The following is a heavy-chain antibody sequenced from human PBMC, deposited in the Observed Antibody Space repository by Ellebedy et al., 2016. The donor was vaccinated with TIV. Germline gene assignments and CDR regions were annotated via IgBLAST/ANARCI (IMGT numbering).Heavy chain of an antibody. V-gene: IGHV5-51*01. Sequence: ASVKVSCKGSGYSFTSYWIGWVRQMPGKGLEWMGLIYPGDSDTRYSPSFQGQVTISADKSISTAYLQWSSLKASDTAMYYCARHTDDYGDYWGQGTLVTVSS. CDR1: GYSFTSYW. CDR3: ARHTDDYGDY. CDR2: IYPGDSDT. J-gene: IGHJ4*02. D-gene: IGHD4-11*01.